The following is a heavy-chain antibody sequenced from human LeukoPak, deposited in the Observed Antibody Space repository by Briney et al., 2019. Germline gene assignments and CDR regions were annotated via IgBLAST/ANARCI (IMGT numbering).Heavy chain of an antibody. CDR1: GFTFSSYG. Sequence: GGSLRLSCAASGFTFSSYGMHWVRQAPGKGLEWVAFIRYDGSNKYYADSVKGRFTISRDNSKNTLYLQMNSLRAEDTAVYYCAKDTYDSSGYYLPHFDYWGQGTLVTVSS. J-gene: IGHJ4*02. CDR2: IRYDGSNK. CDR3: AKDTYDSSGYYLPHFDY. V-gene: IGHV3-30*02. D-gene: IGHD3-22*01.